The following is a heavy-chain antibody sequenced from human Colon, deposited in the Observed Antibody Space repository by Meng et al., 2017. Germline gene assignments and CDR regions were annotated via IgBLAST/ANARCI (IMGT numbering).Heavy chain of an antibody. CDR3: ARGASDYDFDY. CDR1: GGSVSSGSYY. D-gene: IGHD3-22*01. J-gene: IGHJ4*02. Sequence: VQLNESVPGLVRPSGTLSLTCPVSGGSVSSGSYYWSWIRQPPGKGLEWIGYIYYSGSTNYNPSLKSRVTISVDTSKNQFSLKLSSVTAADTAVYYCARGASDYDFDYWGQGTLVTVSS. CDR2: IYYSGST. V-gene: IGHV4-61*01.